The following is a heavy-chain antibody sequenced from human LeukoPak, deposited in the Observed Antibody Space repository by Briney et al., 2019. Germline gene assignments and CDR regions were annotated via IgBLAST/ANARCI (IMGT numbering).Heavy chain of an antibody. CDR1: GFTFSSYA. J-gene: IGHJ4*02. CDR2: ISYDGSNK. Sequence: GGSLGLSCAASGFTFSSYAMHWVRQAPGKGLEWVAVISYDGSNKYYADSVKGRFTISRDNSKNTLYLQLNSLRAEDTAVYYCASGYSSGWYYFDYWGQGTLVTVSS. CDR3: ASGYSSGWYYFDY. V-gene: IGHV3-30-3*01. D-gene: IGHD6-19*01.